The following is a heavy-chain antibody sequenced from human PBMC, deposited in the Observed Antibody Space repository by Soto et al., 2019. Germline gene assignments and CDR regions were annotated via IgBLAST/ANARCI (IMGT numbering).Heavy chain of an antibody. CDR2: VYYSGST. V-gene: IGHV4-39*01. CDR1: GGSTNSRSDY. J-gene: IGHJ4*02. Sequence: SETLSLTCTFSGGSTNSRSDYWGGIRQPPGKGLEWIGSVYYSGSTHDNPSLQSRVTISVDTSRNQFSLNLISVTAADTAVYFCARQPRGPGYGERGLYFDYWGQGTLVTVSS. CDR3: ARQPRGPGYGERGLYFDY. D-gene: IGHD3-16*01.